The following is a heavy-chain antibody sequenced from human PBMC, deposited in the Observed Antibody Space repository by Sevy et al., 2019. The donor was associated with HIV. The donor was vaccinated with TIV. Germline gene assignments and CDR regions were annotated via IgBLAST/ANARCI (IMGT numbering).Heavy chain of an antibody. CDR3: ATGFPGEYAECGSIRCYTDYFAQ. CDR2: FDPEDGET. J-gene: IGHJ4*02. Sequence: ASVKVSCKVSGYSLTGLSMHWVRQAPGKGLEWVGGFDPEDGETTYAQKFQGRVTVTEDTSTDPAYMELSSLRSDDTAEYYCATGFPGEYAECGSIRCYTDYFAQWGQGTLVTVSS. CDR1: GYSLTGLS. V-gene: IGHV1-24*01. D-gene: IGHD2-2*02.